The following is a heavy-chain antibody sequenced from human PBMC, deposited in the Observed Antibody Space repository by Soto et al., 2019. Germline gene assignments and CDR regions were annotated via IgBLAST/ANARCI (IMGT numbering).Heavy chain of an antibody. J-gene: IGHJ5*02. Sequence: ASVKVSCKASGYTFTSYYMHWVRQAPGQGLEWMGIINPSGGSTSYAQKFQGRVTMTRDTSTSTVYMELSSLRSEDTAVYYCARSGIGTYYDFWSGYPDWFDPWGQGTLVTVSP. CDR1: GYTFTSYY. CDR2: INPSGGST. CDR3: ARSGIGTYYDFWSGYPDWFDP. D-gene: IGHD3-3*01. V-gene: IGHV1-46*01.